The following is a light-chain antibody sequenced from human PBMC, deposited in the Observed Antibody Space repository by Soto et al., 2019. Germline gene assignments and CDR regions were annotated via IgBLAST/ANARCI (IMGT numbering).Light chain of an antibody. CDR2: DNN. CDR3: ASWDDSLNGLL. Sequence: QLLLTQPPSASGTPGQRVTISCSGSSSNIGINAVNWYQQLPGTAPKLLMYDNNQRPSGVPDRVSGSKSGTSASLAISGLQSDDEADYYCASWDDSLNGLLFGTGTKLTVL. CDR1: SSNIGINA. J-gene: IGLJ1*01. V-gene: IGLV1-44*01.